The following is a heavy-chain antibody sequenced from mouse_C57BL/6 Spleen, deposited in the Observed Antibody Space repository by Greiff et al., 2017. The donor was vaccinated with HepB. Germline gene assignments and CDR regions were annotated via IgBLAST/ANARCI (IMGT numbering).Heavy chain of an antibody. Sequence: EVQLQQSGAELVKPGASVKLSCTASGFNIKDYYMHWVKQRTEQGLEWIGRIDPEDGETKYALKFQGKATITTDTSSNTAYLQFSSLTSEDTAVYYCARRATTAWYFDVWGTGTTVTVSS. CDR2: IDPEDGET. CDR1: GFNIKDYY. J-gene: IGHJ1*03. V-gene: IGHV14-2*01. CDR3: ARRATTAWYFDV. D-gene: IGHD3-1*01.